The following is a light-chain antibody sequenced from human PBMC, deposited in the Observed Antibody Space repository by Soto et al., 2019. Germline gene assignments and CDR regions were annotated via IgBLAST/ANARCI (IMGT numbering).Light chain of an antibody. CDR1: QPISSW. CDR3: QQANSFPYT. Sequence: DIQMTQSPSSVSASVGDRVTITCRASQPISSWLGWNQQKPGKAPKVLIYGASSLQSGVPSRFSGSGSGTDFTLTISSLQPEDFATYYCQQANSFPYTFGQGTRLEIK. V-gene: IGKV1-12*01. CDR2: GAS. J-gene: IGKJ2*01.